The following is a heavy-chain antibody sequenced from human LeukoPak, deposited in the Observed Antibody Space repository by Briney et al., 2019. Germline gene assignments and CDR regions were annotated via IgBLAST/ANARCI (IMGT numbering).Heavy chain of an antibody. D-gene: IGHD2-2*01. Sequence: SETLSLTCTVSGGSISSYYWSWIRQPPGNGLEWIGEINHSGSTNYNPSLKSRVTISVDTSKNQFSLKLSSVTAADTAVYYCARDDIVVVPAAPKPYYGMDVWGQGTTVTVSS. CDR1: GGSISSYY. CDR3: ARDDIVVVPAAPKPYYGMDV. V-gene: IGHV4-34*01. CDR2: INHSGST. J-gene: IGHJ6*02.